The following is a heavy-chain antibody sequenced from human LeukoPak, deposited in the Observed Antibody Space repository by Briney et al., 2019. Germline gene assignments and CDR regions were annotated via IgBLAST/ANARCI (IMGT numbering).Heavy chain of an antibody. D-gene: IGHD1-26*01. CDR3: ARDIELSC. CDR1: GFTFSDSA. V-gene: IGHV3-23*01. J-gene: IGHJ4*02. CDR2: ISASGGNS. Sequence: PGGSLRLSCEASGFTFSDSAMSWVRQASGRGLEWVSLISASGGNSYYADSVKGRFTVSRDSCKNTLHLQMNSLRAEDTAVYYCARDIELSCWGQGTLVTVSS.